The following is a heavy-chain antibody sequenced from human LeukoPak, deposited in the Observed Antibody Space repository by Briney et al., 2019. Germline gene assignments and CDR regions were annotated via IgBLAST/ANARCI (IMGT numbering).Heavy chain of an antibody. J-gene: IGHJ4*02. CDR1: GGSISSYY. V-gene: IGHV4-59*01. Sequence: SETLSLTCTVSGGSISSYYWSWIRQPPGKGLEWSGYIYYSGSTNYNPSLKSRVTISVDTSKNQFSLKLSSVTAADTAVYYCARMANGFDYWGQGTLVTVSS. D-gene: IGHD5-24*01. CDR3: ARMANGFDY. CDR2: IYYSGST.